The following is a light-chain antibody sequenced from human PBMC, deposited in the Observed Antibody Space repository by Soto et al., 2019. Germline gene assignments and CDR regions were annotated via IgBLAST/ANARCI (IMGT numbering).Light chain of an antibody. J-gene: IGKJ5*01. CDR2: GVS. CDR3: HQYNKWPIT. CDR1: QSVSSN. V-gene: IGKV3-15*01. Sequence: EIVMTQSPATMSVSPGERATLSCRASQSVSSNLAWYQQKPGQAPRLLIYGVSTRATGTPARFSGSGSETEFTLTISSLQSEDFAVYYCHQYNKWPITFGQGTRLEMK.